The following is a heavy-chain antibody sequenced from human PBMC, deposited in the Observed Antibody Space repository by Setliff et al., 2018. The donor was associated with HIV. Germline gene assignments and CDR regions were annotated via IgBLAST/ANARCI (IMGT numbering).Heavy chain of an antibody. CDR1: GYTFTSYW. Sequence: PGESLKISCKGSGYTFTSYWIGWVRQMPGKGLEWMGIIYPGDSYTRYSPSFQGQVTISADKSIRTAYLQWSSLKASDTALYYCARCRSYCDSSGYYPPPFDAFDIWGQGTMVTVSS. CDR2: IYPGDSYT. CDR3: ARCRSYCDSSGYYPPPFDAFDI. V-gene: IGHV5-51*01. D-gene: IGHD3-22*01. J-gene: IGHJ3*02.